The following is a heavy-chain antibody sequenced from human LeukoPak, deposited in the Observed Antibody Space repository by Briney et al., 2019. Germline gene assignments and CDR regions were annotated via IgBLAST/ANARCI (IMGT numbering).Heavy chain of an antibody. CDR1: GFTSSDHF. V-gene: IGHV3-72*01. CDR3: ARVGGVAGSDYLDQ. Sequence: GGSLRLSCAASGFTSSDHFMDWVRQAPGKGLEWVGRSRNKARGYTTEYAVPVESRFTISRDESKNSLYLHMNSLKIEDTAVYYCARVGGVAGSDYLDQWGQGTLVTVSS. CDR2: SRNKARGYTT. D-gene: IGHD6-19*01. J-gene: IGHJ4*02.